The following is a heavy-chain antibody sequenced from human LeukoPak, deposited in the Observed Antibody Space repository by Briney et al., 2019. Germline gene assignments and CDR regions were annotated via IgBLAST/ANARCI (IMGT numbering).Heavy chain of an antibody. Sequence: SETLSLTCTVSGGSTSSSSNYWSWIRQPPGKGLEWIGYIYYSGSTSYNSSLKSRVTISVDASKNQFSLKLSSVAAADTAVYFCARALLYCSGGSCYSGVLFDCWGQGTLVTVSS. CDR2: IYYSGST. J-gene: IGHJ4*02. D-gene: IGHD2-15*01. CDR1: GGSTSSSSNY. V-gene: IGHV4-61*01. CDR3: ARALLYCSGGSCYSGVLFDC.